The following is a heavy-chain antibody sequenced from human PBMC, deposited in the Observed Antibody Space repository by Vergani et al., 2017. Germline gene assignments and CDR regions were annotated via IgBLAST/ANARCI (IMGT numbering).Heavy chain of an antibody. Sequence: EVQLLESGGGLVQPGGSLRLSCAASGFTFSSYAMSWVRQAPGKGREWVSVIYSGGSSTYYAESVKGRFTISRDNSNNTLYLQMNSLRAEDTAVYYCAKDGGYDYYMDVWGKGTTVTVSS. CDR1: GFTFSSYA. J-gene: IGHJ6*03. V-gene: IGHV3-23*03. CDR2: IYSGGSST. CDR3: AKDGGYDYYMDV. D-gene: IGHD3-16*01.